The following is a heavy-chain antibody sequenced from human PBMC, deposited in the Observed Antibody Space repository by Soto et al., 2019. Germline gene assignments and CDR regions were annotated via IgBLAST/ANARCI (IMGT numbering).Heavy chain of an antibody. CDR2: IIPILGIA. D-gene: IGHD3-22*01. J-gene: IGHJ5*02. Sequence: QVQLVQSGAEVKKPGSSVKVSCKASGGTFSSYTISWVRQAPGQGLEWMGRIIPILGIANYAQKFQGRVTITADKSTSTAYMELSSLRSEDTAVYYCARDKDYYDSSGYYKGTWFDPWGQGTLVTVSS. CDR3: ARDKDYYDSSGYYKGTWFDP. V-gene: IGHV1-69*08. CDR1: GGTFSSYT.